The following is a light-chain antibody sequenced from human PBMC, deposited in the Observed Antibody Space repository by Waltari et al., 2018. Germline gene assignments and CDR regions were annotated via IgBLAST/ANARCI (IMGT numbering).Light chain of an antibody. Sequence: QLVVTQSPSASASLGASVKLTSTLSSGHSTNVIAWLPQRPEKGPRYLMKVNSDGSHTEGDEIPDRFSGSSSGAERYLTISSLQSEDEGDYYCQSGGHGTWVFGGGTKLTVL. V-gene: IGLV4-69*01. J-gene: IGLJ3*02. CDR3: QSGGHGTWV. CDR1: SGHSTNV. CDR2: VNSDGSH.